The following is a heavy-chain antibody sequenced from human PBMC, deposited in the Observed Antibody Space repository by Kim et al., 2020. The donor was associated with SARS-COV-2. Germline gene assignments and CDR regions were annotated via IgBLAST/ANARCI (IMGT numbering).Heavy chain of an antibody. CDR2: ISYDGSNK. CDR1: GFTFSIYA. V-gene: IGHV3-30*04. J-gene: IGHJ6*02. CDR3: ASAYSGNYYYGMDV. Sequence: GGSLRLSCAASGFTFSIYAMHWVRQAPGKGLEWVAVISYDGSNKYYANYVKGRITISTDNSKNTLYLQMNSLRPEDTAVYYFASAYSGNYYYGMDVWGQGTTVTVSS. D-gene: IGHD1-26*01.